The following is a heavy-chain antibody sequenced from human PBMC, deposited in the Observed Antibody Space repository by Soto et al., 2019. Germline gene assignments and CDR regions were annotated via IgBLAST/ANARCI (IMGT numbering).Heavy chain of an antibody. V-gene: IGHV3-33*01. D-gene: IGHD6-19*01. J-gene: IGHJ4*02. Sequence: QVQLVESGGGVVQPGGSLRLSCAASGFTFSTNGIHWVRQALGKGLDWVAVIWPDESTKYYADSVKGRFTISRDNSKNTVYLQMNSLRAEDSAVYHCATLGSGYLDYWGQGTLVTVSS. CDR1: GFTFSTNG. CDR2: IWPDESTK. CDR3: ATLGSGYLDY.